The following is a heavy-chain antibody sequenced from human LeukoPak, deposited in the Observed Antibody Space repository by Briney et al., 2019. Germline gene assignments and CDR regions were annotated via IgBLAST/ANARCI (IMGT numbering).Heavy chain of an antibody. CDR3: ARDPYYYDSSGYYPRYFDY. Sequence: GGSLRLSCAASGFTFDDYGMSWVRQAPGKGLEWVSGINWNGGSTGYADSVKGRFTISRDNAKNSLYLQMNSLRAEDTALYYCARDPYYYDSSGYYPRYFDYWGQGTLVTVSS. V-gene: IGHV3-20*04. CDR2: INWNGGST. CDR1: GFTFDDYG. D-gene: IGHD3-22*01. J-gene: IGHJ4*02.